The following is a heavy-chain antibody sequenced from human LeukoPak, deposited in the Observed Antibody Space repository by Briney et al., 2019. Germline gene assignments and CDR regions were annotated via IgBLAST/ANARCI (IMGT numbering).Heavy chain of an antibody. CDR2: MNPNSGNT. D-gene: IGHD3-3*01. J-gene: IGHJ6*02. CDR3: ARGHAYKGEWLFVWPGYYYYGMDV. V-gene: IGHV1-8*01. CDR1: GYTFTSYD. Sequence: ASVNVSCKASGYTFTSYDINWVRQATGQGLEWMGWMNPNSGNTGYAQKFQGRVTMTRNTSISTAYMELSSLGSEDTALYYCARGHAYKGEWLFVWPGYYYYGMDVWGQGTTVTVSS.